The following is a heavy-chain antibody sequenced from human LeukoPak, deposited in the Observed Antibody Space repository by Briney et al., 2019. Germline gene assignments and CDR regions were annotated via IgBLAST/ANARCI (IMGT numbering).Heavy chain of an antibody. CDR2: ITPMFGTA. J-gene: IGHJ1*01. D-gene: IGHD3-9*01. V-gene: IGHV1-69*13. CDR1: GGTFSSYA. Sequence: ASVKVSCKASGGTFSSYAINWVRQAPGQGLVWMGGITPMFGTAKYAQKFQGRVTITADESTSTAYMELSSLRSEDTAVYYCARDSSEFRSLIFHWGQGTLVTVSS. CDR3: ARDSSEFRSLIFH.